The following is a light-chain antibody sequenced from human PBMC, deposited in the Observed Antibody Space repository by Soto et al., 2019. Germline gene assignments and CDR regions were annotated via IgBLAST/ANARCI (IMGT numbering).Light chain of an antibody. CDR2: GAS. J-gene: IGKJ4*01. CDR1: QSVSST. Sequence: EIVMTQSPATLSVSPGERATLSCRASQSVSSTLAWYQQKPGQAPRLLIFGASTRATGIPARFSGSGSGTEFTLTISSLQSEDFAVYYWQQYNNWPRLTFGGGTKVEIK. CDR3: QQYNNWPRLT. V-gene: IGKV3-15*01.